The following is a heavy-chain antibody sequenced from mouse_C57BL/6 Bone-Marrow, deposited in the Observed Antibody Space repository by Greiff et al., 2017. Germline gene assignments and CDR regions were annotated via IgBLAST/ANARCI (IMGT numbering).Heavy chain of an antibody. CDR3: ARGGYAMDY. Sequence: VQLQQSGAELVRPGSSVKLSCTASGYTFTSYWMHWVKQRPIQGLEWIGNIDPSDSETHYNQKFKDKATLTVDKSSSTAYMQLSSLTSEDAAVYYCARGGYAMDYWGQGTSVTVSS. CDR1: GYTFTSYW. CDR2: IDPSDSET. J-gene: IGHJ4*01. V-gene: IGHV1-52*01.